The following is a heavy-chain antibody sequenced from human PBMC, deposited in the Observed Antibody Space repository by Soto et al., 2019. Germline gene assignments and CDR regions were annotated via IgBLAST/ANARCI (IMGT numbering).Heavy chain of an antibody. CDR3: AKGAWLDY. Sequence: EVQLLESGGGLVQPGASLRLSCAASGFTFTTFDMSWARQAPGKGLEWVSVVRGRDGSTSYADSLKGRFTISKDSSKNTLYLQMNILRAEDTALYYCAKGAWLDYWGQGTLVTVSS. V-gene: IGHV3-23*01. CDR2: VRGRDGST. CDR1: GFTFTTFD. J-gene: IGHJ4*02. D-gene: IGHD5-12*01.